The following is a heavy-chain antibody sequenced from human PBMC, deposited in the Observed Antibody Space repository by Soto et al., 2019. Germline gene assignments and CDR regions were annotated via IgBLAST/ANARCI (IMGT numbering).Heavy chain of an antibody. V-gene: IGHV1-69*13. CDR1: GGTFSSYA. D-gene: IGHD6-13*01. CDR2: IIPIFGTA. J-gene: IGHJ6*02. CDR3: ARDIAAAGTGFYYYYGMDV. Sequence: SVKVSCKASGGTFSSYAISWVRQAPGQGLEWMGGIIPIFGTANYAQKFQGRVTITADESTSTAYMELSSLRSEDTAVYYCARDIAAAGTGFYYYYGMDVWGQGTTVTVSS.